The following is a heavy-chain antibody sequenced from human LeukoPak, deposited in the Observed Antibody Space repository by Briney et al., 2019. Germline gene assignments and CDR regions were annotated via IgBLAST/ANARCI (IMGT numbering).Heavy chain of an antibody. V-gene: IGHV3-11*04. D-gene: IGHD4-17*01. CDR2: ITSSGTTT. Sequence: GGSLRLSCAASGFTFSDYFMTWIRQAPGKGQEYISFITSSGTTTYYADSLKGRFTISRDNAKNLLYLQMDSLRAEDTAVYYCARGDEGDTTVLRGGYFDYWGQGTLVTVSS. CDR1: GFTFSDYF. J-gene: IGHJ4*02. CDR3: ARGDEGDTTVLRGGYFDY.